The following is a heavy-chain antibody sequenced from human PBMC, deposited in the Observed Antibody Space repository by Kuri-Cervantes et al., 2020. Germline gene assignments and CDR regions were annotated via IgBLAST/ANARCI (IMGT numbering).Heavy chain of an antibody. Sequence: GSLRLSCTVSGGSISSYYWGWIRQPPGKGLEWIGSICYSGSTYYNPSLKSRVTISVDTSKNQFSLKLSSVTAADTAVYYCARGYSGYSIKYWGQGTLVTVSS. D-gene: IGHD5-12*01. CDR1: GGSISSYY. V-gene: IGHV4-39*07. J-gene: IGHJ4*02. CDR2: ICYSGST. CDR3: ARGYSGYSIKY.